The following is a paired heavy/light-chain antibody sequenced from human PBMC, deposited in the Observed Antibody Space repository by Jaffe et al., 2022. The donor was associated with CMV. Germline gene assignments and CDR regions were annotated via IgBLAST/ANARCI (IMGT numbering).Heavy chain of an antibody. Sequence: QVQLVQSGAEVKKPGASVKISCKASGYSFTNYFIHWVRQAPGQGLEYMGAINPSGGGTSYAQKFQGRVTLTSDASTSTVYMDLSSLTSEDTAVYYCARVAHNFVSLDNWGQGTLVTVSS. CDR3: ARVAHNFVSLDN. D-gene: IGHD1-1*01. J-gene: IGHJ4*02. CDR1: GYSFTNYF. CDR2: INPSGGGT. V-gene: IGHV1-46*01.
Light chain of an antibody. J-gene: IGLJ2*01. V-gene: IGLV1-51*01. Sequence: QSVLTQPPSLSAAPGQKVTISCSGSSSNIENNYVSWYQQLPGRAPRLLIYDNNKRPSEIPDRFSASKSGTSATLDITGLQTGDEADYYCGTWDSTLSAGVFGGGTKLTLL. CDR2: DNN. CDR3: GTWDSTLSAGV. CDR1: SSNIENNY.